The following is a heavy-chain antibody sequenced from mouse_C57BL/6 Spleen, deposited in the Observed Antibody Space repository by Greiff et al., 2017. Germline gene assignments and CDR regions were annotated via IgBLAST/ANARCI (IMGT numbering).Heavy chain of an antibody. V-gene: IGHV1-76*01. CDR2: IYPGSGNT. CDR1: GYTFTDYY. J-gene: IGHJ1*03. D-gene: IGHD1-1*01. Sequence: QVTLKESGAELVRPGASVKLSCKASGYTFTDYYINWVKQRPGQGLEWIARIYPGSGNTYYNEKFKGKATLTAEKSSSTAYMQLSSLTSEDSAVYFCEGYGSWAFDVWGTGTTVTVSS. CDR3: EGYGSWAFDV.